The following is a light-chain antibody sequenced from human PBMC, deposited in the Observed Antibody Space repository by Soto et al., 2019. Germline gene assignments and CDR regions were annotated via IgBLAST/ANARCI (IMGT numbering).Light chain of an antibody. CDR2: DAS. J-gene: IGKJ1*01. CDR3: QQYNTFST. V-gene: IGKV1-5*01. Sequence: DIQMTQSPSTLSASVGDRVTTTCRASQTITRWMAWYQQKPGKAPKLLIFDASTLQSGVPSRFSGSGSGTEFTLTISSLQPDDFATYYCQQYNTFSTFGQGTKVDIK. CDR1: QTITRW.